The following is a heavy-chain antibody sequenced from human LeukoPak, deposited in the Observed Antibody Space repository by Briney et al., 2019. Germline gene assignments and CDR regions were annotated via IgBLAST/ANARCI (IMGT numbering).Heavy chain of an antibody. CDR3: AKQLGYCSDGSCYFPY. D-gene: IGHD2-15*01. V-gene: IGHV3-23*01. J-gene: IGHJ4*02. CDR2: ISNNGGYT. CDR1: GFTFSSYA. Sequence: GGSLRLSCSASGFTFSSYAMHWVRQAPGKGLEWVSAISNNGGYTYYADSVQGRFTISRDNSKSTLCLQMNSLRAEDTAVYYCAKQLGYCSDGSCYFPYWGQGTLVTVSS.